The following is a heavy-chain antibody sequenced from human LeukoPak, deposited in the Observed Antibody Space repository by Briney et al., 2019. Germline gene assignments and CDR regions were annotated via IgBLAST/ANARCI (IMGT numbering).Heavy chain of an antibody. CDR2: INSDGSST. D-gene: IGHD6-19*01. CDR1: GFSFSVYW. CDR3: ARDATGWDLDY. J-gene: IGHJ4*02. V-gene: IGHV3-74*01. Sequence: GGSLRLSCAASGFSFSVYWMHWVRQAPGKGLVWVSRINSDGSSTTYADSVKGRFTISRDNAKNTLFLQMNSLRAGDTAVYYCARDATGWDLDYWGQGTLVTVSS.